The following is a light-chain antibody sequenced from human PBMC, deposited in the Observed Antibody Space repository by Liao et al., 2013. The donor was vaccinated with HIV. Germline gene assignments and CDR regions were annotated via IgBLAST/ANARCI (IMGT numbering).Light chain of an antibody. CDR3: QSWDSSADVM. CDR1: RLGDIY. Sequence: SYELTQPPSVSVSPGQTATITCSGDRLGDIYVCWYQQKPGQSPVLVIYQNTRRPSGIPERFSASTSGNTATLTISGTQALDEADYFCQSWDSSADVMFGGGTKLTVL. J-gene: IGLJ3*02. CDR2: QNT. V-gene: IGLV3-1*01.